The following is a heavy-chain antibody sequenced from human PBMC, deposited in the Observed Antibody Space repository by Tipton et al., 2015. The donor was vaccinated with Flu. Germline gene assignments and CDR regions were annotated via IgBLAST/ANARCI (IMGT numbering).Heavy chain of an antibody. V-gene: IGHV3-23*01. CDR1: GFTFSSYA. J-gene: IGHJ2*01. CDR2: ISGSGGST. Sequence: AASGFTFSSYAMSWVRQAPGKGLEWVSAISGSGGSTYYADSVKGRFTISRDNSKNTLYLQMNSLRAEDTAVYYCAKDYRTTRTTPGYFDLWGRGTLVTVSS. CDR3: AKDYRTTRTTPGYFDL. D-gene: IGHD2/OR15-2a*01.